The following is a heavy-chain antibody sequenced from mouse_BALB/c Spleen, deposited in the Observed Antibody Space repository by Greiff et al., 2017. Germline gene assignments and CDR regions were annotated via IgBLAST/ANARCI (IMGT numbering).Heavy chain of an antibody. V-gene: IGHV3-6*02. CDR1: GYSITSGYY. CDR2: ISYDGSN. J-gene: IGHJ2*01. Sequence: DVQLQESGPGLVKPSQSLSLTCSVTGYSITSGYYWNWIRQFPGNKLEWMGYISYDGSNNYNPSLKNRISITRDTSKNQFFLKLNSVTTEDTATYYCARDLSDVYDATRFGYWGQGTTLTVSS. CDR3: ARDLSDVYDATRFGY. D-gene: IGHD2-2*01.